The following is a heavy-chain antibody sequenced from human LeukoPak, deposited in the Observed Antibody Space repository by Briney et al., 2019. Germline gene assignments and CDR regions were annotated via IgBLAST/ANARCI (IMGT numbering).Heavy chain of an antibody. J-gene: IGHJ2*01. V-gene: IGHV3-23*01. Sequence: GGSLRLSCAASGFTFSSHGMDWVRQAPGMGLEWVSGVSPSGDITYYADPVKGRFAISRDNSRNTVYFQLNSLRADDTAVYYCAKDIDWGRFDVWGRGTLVTVSS. CDR1: GFTFSSHG. CDR3: AKDIDWGRFDV. CDR2: VSPSGDIT. D-gene: IGHD7-27*01.